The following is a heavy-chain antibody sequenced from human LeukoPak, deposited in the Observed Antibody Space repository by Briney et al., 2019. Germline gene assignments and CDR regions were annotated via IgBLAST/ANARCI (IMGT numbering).Heavy chain of an antibody. D-gene: IGHD6-13*01. V-gene: IGHV3-30*18. J-gene: IGHJ4*02. CDR2: ISYDGSNK. CDR3: AKNGHVYSSSWYYFDY. CDR1: GFTFSSYG. Sequence: GGSLRLSCAASGFTFSSYGMHWVRQAPGKGLEWVAFISYDGSNKYYADSMKGRFTISRDNSKNTLYLQMNSLRAEDTAVYYCAKNGHVYSSSWYYFDYWGQGTLVTVSS.